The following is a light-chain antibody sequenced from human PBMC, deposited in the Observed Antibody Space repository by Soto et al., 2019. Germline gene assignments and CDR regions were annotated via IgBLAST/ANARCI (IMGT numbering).Light chain of an antibody. CDR3: QSFDSSLSASV. CDR1: SSNIGAGYN. J-gene: IGLJ2*01. Sequence: QAVVTQPPSVSGAPGQRVTISCTGSSSNIGAGYNVHWYQQLPGTAPKLLIYGNNNRPSGVPDRFSGSKSGTSASLVITGLQAEDEADYYCQSFDSSLSASVFGGGTQLT. V-gene: IGLV1-40*01. CDR2: GNN.